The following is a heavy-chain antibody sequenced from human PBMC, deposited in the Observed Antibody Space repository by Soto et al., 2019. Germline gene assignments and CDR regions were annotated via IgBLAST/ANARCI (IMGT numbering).Heavy chain of an antibody. CDR2: INSDGSTT. J-gene: IGHJ4*02. Sequence: VQLVESGGGLVQPGGSLRLSCAASGYTFSDFLMHWVRQVPGKGLVWVSHINSDGSTTDYADSVKGRFTISRDNAKNTLYLQMNNLRAEDTAVYYCARDGWAVAENWGRGTLVTVSS. CDR1: GYTFSDFL. CDR3: ARDGWAVAEN. V-gene: IGHV3-74*01. D-gene: IGHD6-19*01.